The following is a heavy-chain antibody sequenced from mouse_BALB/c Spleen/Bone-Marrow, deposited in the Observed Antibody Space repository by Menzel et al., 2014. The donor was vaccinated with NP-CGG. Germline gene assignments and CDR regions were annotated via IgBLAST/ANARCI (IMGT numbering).Heavy chain of an antibody. J-gene: IGHJ2*01. Sequence: VQLQQSEPELMKPGASVKISCKASGYSFTSYYMHWVKQSHGKSLEWIGYIDPFNGGTSYNQKFKGKATLTVDKSSITAYMHLISLTSEDSAVYYCARNWDFDYWGQGTTLTVSS. D-gene: IGHD4-1*01. V-gene: IGHV1S135*01. CDR1: GYSFTSYY. CDR3: ARNWDFDY. CDR2: IDPFNGGT.